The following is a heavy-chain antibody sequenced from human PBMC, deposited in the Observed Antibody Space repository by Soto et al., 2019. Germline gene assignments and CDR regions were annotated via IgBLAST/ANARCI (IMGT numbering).Heavy chain of an antibody. CDR2: MNPNSGNT. J-gene: IGHJ4*02. V-gene: IGHV1-8*01. CDR1: GYTFTSYD. D-gene: IGHD2-8*01. CDR3: ARPEGYCTNCVCYTGGYYFHY. Sequence: ASVKVSCKASGYTFTSYDINWVRQATGQGLEWMGWMNPNSGNTGYAQKFQGRVTMTRNTSISTAYMELSSLRSEDTAVYYCARPEGYCTNCVCYTGGYYFHYCGQGTLVTVSS.